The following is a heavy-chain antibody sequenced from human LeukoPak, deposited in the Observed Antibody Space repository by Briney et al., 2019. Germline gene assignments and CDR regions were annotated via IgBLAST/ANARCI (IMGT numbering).Heavy chain of an antibody. CDR1: GGSISSGSYY. CDR2: IYTSGST. Sequence: SETLSLTCTVSGGSISSGSYYWSWIRQPAGKGLEWIGRIYTSGSTNYNPSLKSRVTISVDTSKNQFSLKLSSVTAADTAVYYCAREGAAAGTNYFDYWGQGTLVTVSS. D-gene: IGHD6-13*01. J-gene: IGHJ4*02. CDR3: AREGAAAGTNYFDY. V-gene: IGHV4-61*02.